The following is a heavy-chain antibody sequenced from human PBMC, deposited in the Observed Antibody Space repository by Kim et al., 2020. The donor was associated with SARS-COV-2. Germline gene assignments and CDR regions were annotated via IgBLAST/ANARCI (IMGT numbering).Heavy chain of an antibody. Sequence: QKFQGRVTMTRDTSTSTVYRELSSLRSEDTAVYYCARGLWFGESQDNFDYWGQGTLVTVSS. D-gene: IGHD3-10*01. V-gene: IGHV1-46*01. J-gene: IGHJ4*02. CDR3: ARGLWFGESQDNFDY.